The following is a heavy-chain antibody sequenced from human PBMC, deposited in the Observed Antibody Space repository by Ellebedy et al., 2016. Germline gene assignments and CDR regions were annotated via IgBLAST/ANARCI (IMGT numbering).Heavy chain of an antibody. V-gene: IGHV3-30*18. CDR3: AKVRSPDFYKNIGLDV. CDR2: ISNDGNDE. Sequence: GGSLRLSXPASGFTFSRFDIHWVRQAQGKGLEWVAAISNDGNDENYGASVKGRFSISRDNSKNRVYLQMSSLRVEDTAVYYCAKVRSPDFYKNIGLDVWGQGTTVTVSS. D-gene: IGHD5-24*01. J-gene: IGHJ6*02. CDR1: GFTFSRFD.